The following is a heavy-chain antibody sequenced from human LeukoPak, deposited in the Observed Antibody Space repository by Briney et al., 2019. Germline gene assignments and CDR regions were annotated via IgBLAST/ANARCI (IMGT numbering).Heavy chain of an antibody. V-gene: IGHV3-20*04. Sequence: GGSLRLSCAASGFTFDDYGMSWVRQAPGQGLEWVSGITGNGGSTGYADSVQGRFTISRDNAKNSLYLQMNSMRGEDTAFYYCARDPGDILVAGTFDYWGQGTLVTVSS. CDR2: ITGNGGST. CDR3: ARDPGDILVAGTFDY. D-gene: IGHD6-19*01. CDR1: GFTFDDYG. J-gene: IGHJ4*02.